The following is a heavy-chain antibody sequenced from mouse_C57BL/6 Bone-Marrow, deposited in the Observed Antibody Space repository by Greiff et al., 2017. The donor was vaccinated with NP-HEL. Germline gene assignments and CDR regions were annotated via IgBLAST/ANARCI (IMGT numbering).Heavy chain of an antibody. Sequence: QVQLQQPGTELVKPGASVKLSCKASGYTFTSYWMHWVKQRPGQGLEWIGNINPSNGGTNYNEKFKSKATLTVDKSSSTAYMQLSSLTSEDSAVYYCAGVYYGSSPDYWYFDVWGTGTTVTVSS. CDR2: INPSNGGT. J-gene: IGHJ1*03. V-gene: IGHV1-53*01. D-gene: IGHD1-1*01. CDR1: GYTFTSYW. CDR3: AGVYYGSSPDYWYFDV.